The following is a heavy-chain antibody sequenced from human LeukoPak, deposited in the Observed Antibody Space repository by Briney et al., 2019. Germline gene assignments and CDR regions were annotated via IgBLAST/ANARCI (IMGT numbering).Heavy chain of an antibody. J-gene: IGHJ6*02. Sequence: GGSLRLSCVAFGFNFSNHPLSWVRQAPGEGLEWVSAINASGTGTFYADSVRGRFVISRDNSEKKMFLQMNSLRVEDTAVYYCTSGMDVWGQGTAVFVSS. V-gene: IGHV3-23*01. D-gene: IGHD5-12*01. CDR3: TSGMDV. CDR1: GFNFSNHP. CDR2: INASGTGT.